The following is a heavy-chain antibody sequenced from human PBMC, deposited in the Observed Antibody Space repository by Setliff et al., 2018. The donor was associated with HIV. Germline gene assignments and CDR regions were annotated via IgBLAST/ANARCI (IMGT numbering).Heavy chain of an antibody. Sequence: GGSLRLSCVASGFTFSRDWMLWVRQVPGKGLVWVSRINSDGSSTSYADFVRGRFTMSRDNAKSTLYLEMNGLRVDDTAVYYCAKGRYGGYDWGTLDIWGQGTMVTVSS. CDR3: AKGRYGGYDWGTLDI. CDR2: INSDGSST. J-gene: IGHJ3*02. V-gene: IGHV3-74*01. D-gene: IGHD5-12*01. CDR1: GFTFSRDW.